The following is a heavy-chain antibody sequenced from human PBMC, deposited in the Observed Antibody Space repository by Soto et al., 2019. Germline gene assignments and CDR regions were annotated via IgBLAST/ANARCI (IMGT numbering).Heavy chain of an antibody. V-gene: IGHV1-46*03. D-gene: IGHD6-6*01. J-gene: IGHJ4*02. Sequence: QVQLVQPGADVKKPGASVKFSCKASGYIFTNFYIHWVRQAPGQGLEWIGIINPNGGSTNYAQNYLGRVTMTRETSTSTVYMDLSSLRSEDTAVYYCTRGLASGDYWGQGTLITVSS. CDR2: INPNGGST. CDR3: TRGLASGDY. CDR1: GYIFTNFY.